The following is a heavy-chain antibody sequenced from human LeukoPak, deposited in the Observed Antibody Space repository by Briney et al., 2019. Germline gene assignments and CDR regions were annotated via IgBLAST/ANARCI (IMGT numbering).Heavy chain of an antibody. CDR3: AADLDVTMVAYYYYYMDV. CDR1: GGTFSSYA. J-gene: IGHJ6*03. CDR2: IIPIFGTA. Sequence: ASVKVSCKXSGGTFSSYAISWVRQAPGQGLEWMGGIIPIFGTANYAQKFQGRVTITADESTSTAYMELSSLRSEDTAVYYCAADLDVTMVAYYYYYMDVWGKGTTVTVSS. V-gene: IGHV1-69*13. D-gene: IGHD4/OR15-4a*01.